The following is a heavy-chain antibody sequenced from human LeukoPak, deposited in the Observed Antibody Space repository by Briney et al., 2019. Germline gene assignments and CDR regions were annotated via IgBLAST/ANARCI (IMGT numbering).Heavy chain of an antibody. CDR3: ARRLGGGIAARFSKLDY. V-gene: IGHV4-34*01. D-gene: IGHD6-6*01. CDR1: GGSFSGYY. J-gene: IGHJ4*02. Sequence: SETLSLTCAVYGGSFSGYYWSWIRQPPGKGLEWIGEINHSGSTNYNPSLKSRVTISVDTSKNQFSLKLSSVTAADTAVYYCARRLGGGIAARFSKLDYWGQGTLVTVSS. CDR2: INHSGST.